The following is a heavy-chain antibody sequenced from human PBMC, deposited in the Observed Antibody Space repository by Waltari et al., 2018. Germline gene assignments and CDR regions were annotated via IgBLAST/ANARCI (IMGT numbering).Heavy chain of an antibody. CDR3: ARGGAAGTRPFDY. V-gene: IGHV4-30-4*08. CDR2: ISHTGND. D-gene: IGHD3-10*01. Sequence: QVELLESGPGLVKPSRTLFLTCTVSDDSLNSRDFYWNWIRQPQGQGLEVVGYISHTGNDYTNPCIKGRGTIEKDTSKRQCSLKLKSGTAADTAVYYCARGGAAGTRPFDYWGQGTLVTVSS. CDR1: DDSLNSRDFY. J-gene: IGHJ4*02.